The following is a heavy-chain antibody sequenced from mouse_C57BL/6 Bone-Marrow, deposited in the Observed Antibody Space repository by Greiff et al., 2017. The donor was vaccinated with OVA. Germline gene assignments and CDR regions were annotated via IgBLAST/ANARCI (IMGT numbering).Heavy chain of an antibody. CDR3: AHYGSRLYLHY. CDR2: IAPSDSYI. CDR1: GYTFTNYW. Sequence: QVQLQQPGAELVRPGTSVKLSCKASGYTFTNYWMHWVKQRPGQGLEWIGVIAPSDSYINYNQKFKGRATLTVDTSSSTAYMHRSSLTSEDSAVYYGAHYGSRLYLHYWGQGTSLTVSS. D-gene: IGHD1-1*01. J-gene: IGHJ2*02. V-gene: IGHV1-59*01.